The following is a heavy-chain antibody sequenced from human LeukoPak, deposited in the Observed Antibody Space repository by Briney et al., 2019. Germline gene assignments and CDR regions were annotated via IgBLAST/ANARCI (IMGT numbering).Heavy chain of an antibody. Sequence: ASVKVSCKASGYTFTGYYIHRVRQAPGQGLEWMGWINPDSGGTNYAQKFQGRVTMTWDTSISTAYMELSRLRSDDTAIYYCARGRFYTSGSYYNRLDYWGQGTLVTVSS. D-gene: IGHD3-10*01. CDR1: GYTFTGYY. CDR3: ARGRFYTSGSYYNRLDY. V-gene: IGHV1-2*02. CDR2: INPDSGGT. J-gene: IGHJ4*02.